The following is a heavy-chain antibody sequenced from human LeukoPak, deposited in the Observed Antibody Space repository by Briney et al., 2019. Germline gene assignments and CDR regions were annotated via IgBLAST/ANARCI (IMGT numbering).Heavy chain of an antibody. CDR3: ARSYGSGNYYKGYFDP. D-gene: IGHD3-10*01. J-gene: IGHJ5*02. Sequence: PSETLSITCTVPGGSISSETYYWDWNRQPPGKGLEWIGSIFYDGSSYYNPSLKSRVTISADTSNNQFSLKLSSVTAADTAVYYCARSYGSGNYYKGYFDPWGQGTLVTVSS. CDR1: GGSISSETYY. CDR2: IFYDGSS. V-gene: IGHV4-39*01.